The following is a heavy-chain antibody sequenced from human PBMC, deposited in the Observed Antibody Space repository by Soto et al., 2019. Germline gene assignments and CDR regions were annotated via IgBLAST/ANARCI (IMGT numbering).Heavy chain of an antibody. J-gene: IGHJ4*02. Sequence: SETLSLTCTVSGGSISSYYWSWIRQPPGKGLEWIGYVYYSGSTNYNPSLKSRVTISVDTSKTQFSLKLTSVTAADTAVYYCARGQSYGGTLDYWGLGTLVTVSS. CDR3: ARGQSYGGTLDY. CDR1: GGSISSYY. D-gene: IGHD4-17*01. CDR2: VYYSGST. V-gene: IGHV4-59*01.